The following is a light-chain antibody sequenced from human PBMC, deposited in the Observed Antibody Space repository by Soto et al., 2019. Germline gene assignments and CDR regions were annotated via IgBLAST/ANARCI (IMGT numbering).Light chain of an antibody. J-gene: IGLJ1*01. Sequence: QSVLTQPASVSGSPGQSITISCTGTSSDVGGYNYVSWYQQHPGKAPKLMIYDVSNRPSGVSNRFSGSKSGNTASLTISGLQAEDEADYYCSSYTTSSPRVFRPGTKVTV. CDR3: SSYTTSSPRV. V-gene: IGLV2-14*01. CDR2: DVS. CDR1: SSDVGGYNY.